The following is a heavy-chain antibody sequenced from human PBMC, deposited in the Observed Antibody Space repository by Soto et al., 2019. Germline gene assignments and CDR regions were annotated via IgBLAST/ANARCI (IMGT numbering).Heavy chain of an antibody. V-gene: IGHV3-7*01. D-gene: IGHD3-3*01. CDR3: ARSLDPIFGAVGRGSLFMDV. CDR2: IKQDGSEK. Sequence: GGSLRLSCAASGFTFSSYWMSWVRQAPGKGLEWVANIKQDGSEKYYVDSVKGRFTISRDNAKNSLYLQMNSLRAEDTAVYYCARSLDPIFGAVGRGSLFMDVWGKGTTVTVSS. CDR1: GFTFSSYW. J-gene: IGHJ6*03.